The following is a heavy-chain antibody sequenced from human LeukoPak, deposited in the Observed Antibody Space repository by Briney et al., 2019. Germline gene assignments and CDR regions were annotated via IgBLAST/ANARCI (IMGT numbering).Heavy chain of an antibody. J-gene: IGHJ4*02. CDR2: INPNSGVT. Sequence: ASVKLSCKASGYIFIGYYMHWVRRAPGQGLEWMGWINPNSGVTNYAQRFQGRVTMTRDTSISTAYMELSTLRSDDTAVYYCARGGEYKLQIDYWGQGNLVTVSS. CDR1: GYIFIGYY. D-gene: IGHD3-10*01. CDR3: ARGGEYKLQIDY. V-gene: IGHV1-2*02.